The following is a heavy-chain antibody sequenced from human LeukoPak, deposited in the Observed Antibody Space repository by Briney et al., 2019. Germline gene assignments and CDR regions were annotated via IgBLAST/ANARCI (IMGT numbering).Heavy chain of an antibody. CDR2: INPNSGGT. V-gene: IGHV1-2*02. CDR3: ARDGANINWFDS. Sequence: ASVRVSCKASGYTFTVYYMEWVRQAPGQGGEWMGWINPNSGGTNYAQKFQGRVTMTRDTSISTAYMELSRLRSDDTAVYYCARDGANINWFDSWGQGTLVTVSS. J-gene: IGHJ5*01. D-gene: IGHD4/OR15-4a*01. CDR1: GYTFTVYY.